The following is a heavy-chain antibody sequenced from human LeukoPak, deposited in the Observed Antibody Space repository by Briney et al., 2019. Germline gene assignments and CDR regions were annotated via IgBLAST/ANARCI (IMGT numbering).Heavy chain of an antibody. CDR1: GYSISSGYY. V-gene: IGHV4-38-2*02. CDR2: IYHSGST. Sequence: SETLSLTCTVSGYSISSGYYWGWIRQPPGKGLEWIGSIYHSGSTYYNPSLKSRVTISVDTSKNQFSLTVTSVTAADTAVYYCARVVRETTMGYFDHWGQGTLVTVSS. D-gene: IGHD1-1*01. J-gene: IGHJ4*02. CDR3: ARVVRETTMGYFDH.